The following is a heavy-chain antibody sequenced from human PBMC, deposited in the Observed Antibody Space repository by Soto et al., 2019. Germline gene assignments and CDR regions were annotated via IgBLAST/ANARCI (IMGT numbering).Heavy chain of an antibody. CDR2: IGHDGKNQ. CDR3: ARDLRVGHYFDY. Sequence: QVLLGDSGGGVVQPGGSLRLSCVASGFPFSDFGMHWVRQAPGKGLEWMAVIGHDGKNQYYADSLKGRFATSRDNSKNTLYLQMNSLRSEDTAVYYCARDLRVGHYFDYWGQGTLVTVSS. V-gene: IGHV3-33*01. D-gene: IGHD3-16*01. CDR1: GFPFSDFG. J-gene: IGHJ4*02.